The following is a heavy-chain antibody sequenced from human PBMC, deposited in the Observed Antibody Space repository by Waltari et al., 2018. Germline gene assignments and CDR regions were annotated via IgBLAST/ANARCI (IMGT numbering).Heavy chain of an antibody. CDR1: GYSFTSYC. CDR2: IYPGDSDT. J-gene: IGHJ6*03. D-gene: IGHD3-3*01. Sequence: EVQLVQSGAEVKKPGESLKISCKGSGYSFTSYCIGWVRQMPGKGLEWMGIIYPGDSDTRYSPSFQGQVTISADKSISTAYLQWSSLKASDTAMYYCARYRGDFWSGSLTYYMDVWGKGTTVTVSS. CDR3: ARYRGDFWSGSLTYYMDV. V-gene: IGHV5-51*01.